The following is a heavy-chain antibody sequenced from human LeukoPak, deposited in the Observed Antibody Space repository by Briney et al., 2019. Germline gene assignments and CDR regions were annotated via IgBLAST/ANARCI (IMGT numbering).Heavy chain of an antibody. J-gene: IGHJ4*02. CDR1: GGSFGGYY. D-gene: IGHD3-10*01. CDR2: INHSGST. Sequence: SETLSLTCAVYGGSFGGYYWSWIRQPPGKGLEWIGEINHSGSTNYNPSLKSRVTISVDTSKNQFSLKLSSVTAADTAVYYCARDNYYGSGSYYTFFTDYWGQGTLVTVSS. V-gene: IGHV4-34*01. CDR3: ARDNYYGSGSYYTFFTDY.